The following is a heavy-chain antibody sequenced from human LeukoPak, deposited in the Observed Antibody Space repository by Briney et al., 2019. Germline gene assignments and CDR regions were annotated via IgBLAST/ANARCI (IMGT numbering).Heavy chain of an antibody. D-gene: IGHD3-22*01. CDR3: ARDVPREYYYDSSGHWDY. J-gene: IGHJ4*01. CDR1: GGTFSSYA. Sequence: ASVKVSCKASGGTFSSYAISWVRQAPGQGLEWMGRIIPIFGTANYAQKFQRRVTITTDESTSTAYMELSSLRSEDTAVYYCARDVPREYYYDSSGHWDYWGQGTLVTVSS. CDR2: IIPIFGTA. V-gene: IGHV1-69*05.